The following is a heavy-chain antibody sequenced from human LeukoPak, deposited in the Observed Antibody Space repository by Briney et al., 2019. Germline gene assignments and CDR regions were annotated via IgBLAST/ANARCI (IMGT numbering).Heavy chain of an antibody. Sequence: GGSLRLSCAASGFTFSSYSMNWVRQAPGKGLEWVSSISSSSSCIYYADSVKGRFTISRDNAKNSLYLQMNSLRAEDTAVYYCARRLREQLVRSTPFDYWGQGTLVTVSS. CDR3: ARRLREQLVRSTPFDY. CDR1: GFTFSSYS. V-gene: IGHV3-21*01. CDR2: ISSSSSCI. D-gene: IGHD6-6*01. J-gene: IGHJ4*02.